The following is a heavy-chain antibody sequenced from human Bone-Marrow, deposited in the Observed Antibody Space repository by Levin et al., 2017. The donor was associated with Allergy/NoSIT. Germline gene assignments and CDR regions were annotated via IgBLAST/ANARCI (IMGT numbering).Heavy chain of an antibody. CDR2: ISGSGTGT. Sequence: GESLKISCAASGFTFRSHAMNWVRQAPGKGLEWVASISGSGTGTHYGDSVKGRFTISRDNIKDTVFLQMNSLRAEDSAVYYCAKGVGGTDGEFDYWGQGTLVTVSS. V-gene: IGHV3-23*01. CDR1: GFTFRSHA. J-gene: IGHJ4*02. D-gene: IGHD1-26*01. CDR3: AKGVGGTDGEFDY.